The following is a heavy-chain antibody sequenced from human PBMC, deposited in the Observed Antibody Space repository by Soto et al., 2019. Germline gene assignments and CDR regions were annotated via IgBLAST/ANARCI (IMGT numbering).Heavy chain of an antibody. CDR2: IYPGDSDT. Sequence: PGESLKISCKGSGYSFTSYWIGWVRQMPGKGLEWMGIIYPGDSDTRYSPSFQGQVTISADKSISTAYLQWSSLKASDTAMYYCARTSRGRDGYPDAFDIWGQGTMVTVSS. V-gene: IGHV5-51*01. CDR1: GYSFTSYW. D-gene: IGHD5-12*01. CDR3: ARTSRGRDGYPDAFDI. J-gene: IGHJ3*02.